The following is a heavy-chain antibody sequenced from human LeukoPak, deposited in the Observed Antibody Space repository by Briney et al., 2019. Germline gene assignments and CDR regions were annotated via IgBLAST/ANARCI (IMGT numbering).Heavy chain of an antibody. J-gene: IGHJ4*02. Sequence: GGSLRLSCAASGFTFSSYGMHWVRQAPGKGLEWVAVISYDGSNKYYADSVKGRFTISRDNSKNTLYLQMNSLRAEDTAVYYCAKDGDYYDSSGHSPGWGTWGQGTLVTVSS. CDR2: ISYDGSNK. V-gene: IGHV3-30*18. D-gene: IGHD3-22*01. CDR1: GFTFSSYG. CDR3: AKDGDYYDSSGHSPGWGT.